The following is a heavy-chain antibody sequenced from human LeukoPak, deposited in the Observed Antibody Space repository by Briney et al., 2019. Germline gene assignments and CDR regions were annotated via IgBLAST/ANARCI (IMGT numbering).Heavy chain of an antibody. CDR3: ATDSVVVPAAIGAFDI. Sequence: ASVKVSCKVSGYTLTELSMHWVRQAPGKGLEWMGGFDPEDGETIYAQKFQGRVTMTEDTSTDTAYMELSSLRSEDTAVYYCATDSVVVPAAIGAFDIWGQGTMVTVSS. D-gene: IGHD2-2*02. CDR1: GYTLTELS. J-gene: IGHJ3*02. CDR2: FDPEDGET. V-gene: IGHV1-24*01.